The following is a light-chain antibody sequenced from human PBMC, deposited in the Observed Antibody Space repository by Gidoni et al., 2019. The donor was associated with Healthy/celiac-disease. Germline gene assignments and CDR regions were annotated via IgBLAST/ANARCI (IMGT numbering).Light chain of an antibody. CDR1: QRISSW. J-gene: IGKJ1*01. CDR3: QHSRT. CDR2: KAS. Sequence: IQMPQSPSTLSATVGDRVTITCRASQRISSWLAWYQQKPGKAPKLLIYKASSLESGVPSRFSGSGSGTEFTLTISSLQPDDFATYYCQHSRTFGQGTKVEXK. V-gene: IGKV1-5*03.